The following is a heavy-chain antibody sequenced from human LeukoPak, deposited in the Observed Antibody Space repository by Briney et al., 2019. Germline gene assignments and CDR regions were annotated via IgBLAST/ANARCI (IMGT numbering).Heavy chain of an antibody. CDR2: ISDSGGNT. J-gene: IGHJ3*02. D-gene: IGHD3-10*01. V-gene: IGHV3-23*01. Sequence: GSLRLSCAASGFTFNSYAMSWVRQAPWERLQWVSGISDSGGNTYYADSVRGRFTISRDNSKNTLYLQMNSLRAEDTALYHCARDLDYYGSGSHAFDIWGQGTMVTVSS. CDR1: GFTFNSYA. CDR3: ARDLDYYGSGSHAFDI.